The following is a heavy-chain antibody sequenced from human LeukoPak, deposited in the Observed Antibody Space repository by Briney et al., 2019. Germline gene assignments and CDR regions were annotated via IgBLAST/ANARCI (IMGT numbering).Heavy chain of an antibody. J-gene: IGHJ5*02. D-gene: IGHD6-13*01. CDR1: GGTFSSYA. Sequence: ASVKVSCKASGGTFSSYAMHWVRQAPGQRLEWMGWINAGNGNTKYSQKFQGRVTITRDTSASTAYMELSSLRSEDTAVYYCARDLGEGSSPARGWFDPWGQGTLVTVSS. CDR3: ARDLGEGSSPARGWFDP. CDR2: INAGNGNT. V-gene: IGHV1-3*01.